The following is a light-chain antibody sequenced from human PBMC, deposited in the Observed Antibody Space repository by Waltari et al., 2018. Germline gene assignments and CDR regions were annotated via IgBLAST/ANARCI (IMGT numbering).Light chain of an antibody. CDR2: LAS. CDR1: QSVSRW. V-gene: IGKV1-5*03. Sequence: DIQMTQSPSTLSASVGDRVTITCRASQSVSRWLAWYQQKPGKAPKFLIYLASTLESGGPSRFSGSGSGTEVTLTISSLQPDDFATYYCQQYSTSSLYTFGQGTKLEI. J-gene: IGKJ2*01. CDR3: QQYSTSSLYT.